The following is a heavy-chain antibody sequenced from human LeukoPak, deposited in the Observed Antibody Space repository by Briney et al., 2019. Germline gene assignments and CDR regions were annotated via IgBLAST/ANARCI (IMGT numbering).Heavy chain of an antibody. CDR3: ARLLHYDYVWGSYRPPNYYYYMDV. CDR2: ISSSSSTI. D-gene: IGHD3-16*02. Sequence: PGGSLRLSCAASGFTFSSYSMNWVRQAPGKGLEWVSYISSSSSTIYYADSVKGRFTISRDNAKNSLYLQMNSLRAEDTAVYYCARLLHYDYVWGSYRPPNYYYYMDVWGKGTTVTISS. CDR1: GFTFSSYS. J-gene: IGHJ6*03. V-gene: IGHV3-48*01.